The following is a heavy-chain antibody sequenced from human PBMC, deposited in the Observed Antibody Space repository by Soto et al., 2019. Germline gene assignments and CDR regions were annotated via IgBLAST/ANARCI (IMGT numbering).Heavy chain of an antibody. J-gene: IGHJ4*02. D-gene: IGHD3-9*01. CDR3: ATSDWAW. CDR1: GYIFADYA. V-gene: IGHV1-3*05. CDR2: IKADNGDT. Sequence: QVQIVQSGPEEKSPGASIKLSCTTSGYIFADYAIHWVRQAPGQGLEWVGWIKADNGDTRYSPKFQGRLIITRDISASTSYMELRDLRSADTGVFYCATSDWAWWGRGTLITVSS.